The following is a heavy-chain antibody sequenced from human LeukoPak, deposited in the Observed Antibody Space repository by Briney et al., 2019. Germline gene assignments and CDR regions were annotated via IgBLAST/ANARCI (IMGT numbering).Heavy chain of an antibody. CDR2: FDPEDGET. V-gene: IGHV1-24*01. CDR1: GYTLTELS. J-gene: IGHJ3*02. CDR3: ATDLGYMVVAATPRFNAFDI. D-gene: IGHD2-15*01. Sequence: ASVKVSCKVSGYTLTELSMHWVRQAPGKGLEWMGGFDPEDGETIYAQKFQGRVTMTEDTSTDTAYMELSSLRSEDTAVYYCATDLGYMVVAATPRFNAFDIWGQGTMVTVSS.